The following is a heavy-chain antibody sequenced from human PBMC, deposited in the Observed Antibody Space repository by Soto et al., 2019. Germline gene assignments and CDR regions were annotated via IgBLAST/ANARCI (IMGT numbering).Heavy chain of an antibody. V-gene: IGHV3-9*01. CDR3: AKDMLLPGGMDV. CDR2: ISWNSGSI. Sequence: EVQLVESGGGLVQPGRSLRLSCAASGFTFDDYAMHWVRQAPGKGLEWVSGISWNSGSIGYADSVKGRFTISRDNAKNSLYLQMNSLRAEDTALYYCAKDMLLPGGMDVWSQGTTVTVSS. D-gene: IGHD5-18*01. CDR1: GFTFDDYA. J-gene: IGHJ6*02.